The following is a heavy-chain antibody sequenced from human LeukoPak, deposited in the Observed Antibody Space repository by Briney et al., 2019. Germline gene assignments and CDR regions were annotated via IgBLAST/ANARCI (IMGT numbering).Heavy chain of an antibody. V-gene: IGHV4-39*07. CDR3: AGEKGVLYYYYMDV. CDR1: GGSISSSSYY. J-gene: IGHJ6*03. Sequence: SETLSLTCTVSGGSISSSSYYWGWIRQPPGKGLEWIGSIYYSGSTYYNPSLKSRVTISVDTSKNQFSLKLSSVTAADTAVYYCAGEKGVLYYYYMDVWGKGTTVTVSS. CDR2: IYYSGST.